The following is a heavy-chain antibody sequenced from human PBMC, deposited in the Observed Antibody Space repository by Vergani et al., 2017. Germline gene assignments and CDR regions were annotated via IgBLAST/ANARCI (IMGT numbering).Heavy chain of an antibody. V-gene: IGHV4-61*02. Sequence: QVQLQESGPGLVKPSQTLSLTCSVSGGAVNSGSNFWTWIRQPAGKGLEWIGRTSTDGSTNYNPSLKSRVTVSVDTSKTQISLRLTSVTAEDTAVYYCARETVVTSWDGYRFHYMDVWGNGTTVTVSS. CDR3: ARETVVTSWDGYRFHYMDV. CDR2: TSTDGST. CDR1: GGAVNSGSNF. J-gene: IGHJ6*03. D-gene: IGHD3-16*02.